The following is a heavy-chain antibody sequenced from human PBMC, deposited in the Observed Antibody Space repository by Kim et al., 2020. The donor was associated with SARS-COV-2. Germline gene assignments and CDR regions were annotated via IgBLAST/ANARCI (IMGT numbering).Heavy chain of an antibody. V-gene: IGHV3-23*01. CDR3: ARVITSDWFSFDY. D-gene: IGHD3-9*01. Sequence: GGSLRLSCAASGFTFSIYTMSWVRQAPGKGLEWVSSISSADGVRTYYADSAKGRFTISRDNSKNTLLPQMNSLRSEDTAVYSCARVITSDWFSFDYWGRG. CDR1: GFTFSIYT. J-gene: IGHJ4*02. CDR2: ISSADGVRT.